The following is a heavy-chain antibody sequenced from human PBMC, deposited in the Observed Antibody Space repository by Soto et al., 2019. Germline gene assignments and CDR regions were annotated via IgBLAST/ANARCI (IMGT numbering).Heavy chain of an antibody. J-gene: IGHJ5*02. CDR1: GGTFSSYA. Sequence: SVKVSCKASGGTFSSYAISWVRLAPGQGLEWMGGIIPIFGTANYAQKFQGRVTITADESTSTAYMELSSLRSEDTAVYYCARCLWFGESAPFDPWGQGTLVTVSS. CDR2: IIPIFGTA. V-gene: IGHV1-69*13. D-gene: IGHD3-10*01. CDR3: ARCLWFGESAPFDP.